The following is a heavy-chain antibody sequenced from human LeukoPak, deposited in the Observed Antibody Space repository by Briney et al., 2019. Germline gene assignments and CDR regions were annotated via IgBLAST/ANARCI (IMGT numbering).Heavy chain of an antibody. D-gene: IGHD3-22*01. CDR2: IYYSGST. CDR1: GGSISSYY. Sequence: SETLSLTCTVSGGSISSYYWSWIRQPPGKGLEWIGYIYYSGSTNYNPSLKSRVTISVDTSKNQFSLKLSSVTAADTAVYYCARENYYDSSGYGYWGQGTLVTVSS. V-gene: IGHV4-59*12. J-gene: IGHJ4*02. CDR3: ARENYYDSSGYGY.